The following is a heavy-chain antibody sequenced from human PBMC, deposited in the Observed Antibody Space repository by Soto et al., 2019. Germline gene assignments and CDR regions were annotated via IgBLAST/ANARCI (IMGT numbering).Heavy chain of an antibody. V-gene: IGHV3-30*18. D-gene: IGHD3-3*01. CDR1: GCTFSSYG. Sequence: GLSLRLSCAASGCTFSSYGMHWVRQAPGKGLEWVAVISYDGSNKYYADSVKGRFTISRDNSKNTLYLQMNSLRAEDTAVYYCAKDLFCDFWSGYVSCPGHWGQGTLVTVSS. CDR3: AKDLFCDFWSGYVSCPGH. CDR2: ISYDGSNK. J-gene: IGHJ4*02.